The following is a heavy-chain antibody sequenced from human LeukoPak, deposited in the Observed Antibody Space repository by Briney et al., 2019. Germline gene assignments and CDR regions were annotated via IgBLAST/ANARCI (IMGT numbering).Heavy chain of an antibody. J-gene: IGHJ4*02. CDR2: IKSKTDGGTT. Sequence: VRSLRLSCAAYAFSFRTASMSCVRHAQGSGLECLSCIKSKTDGGTTDYAAPVKGRFTISRDDSKNTLYLQMNSLKTEDTAVYYCTTDRGDYGFDYWGQGTLVTVSS. V-gene: IGHV3-15*01. CDR1: AFSFRTAS. CDR3: TTDRGDYGFDY. D-gene: IGHD4-17*01.